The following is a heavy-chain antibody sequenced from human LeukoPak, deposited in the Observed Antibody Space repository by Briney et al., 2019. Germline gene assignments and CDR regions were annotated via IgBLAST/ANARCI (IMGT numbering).Heavy chain of an antibody. Sequence: SETLSLTCIVSGGSISSYYWSWIRQPPGKGLEWIGYIYYSGSTNYNPSLKSRVTISVDTSKNQFSLKLSSVTAADTAVYYCARDLEAYWYFDLWGRGTLVTVSS. V-gene: IGHV4-59*01. J-gene: IGHJ2*01. CDR1: GGSISSYY. CDR2: IYYSGST. CDR3: ARDLEAYWYFDL.